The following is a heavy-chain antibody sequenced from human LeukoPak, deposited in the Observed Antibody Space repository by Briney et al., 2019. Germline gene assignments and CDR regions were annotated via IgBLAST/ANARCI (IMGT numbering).Heavy chain of an antibody. D-gene: IGHD2-2*01. J-gene: IGHJ6*03. CDR2: ISYDGSNK. CDR1: GFTFSSYG. V-gene: IGHV3-30*18. Sequence: GGSLRLSCAASGFTFSSYGMHWVRQAPGKGLEWVAVISYDGSNKYYADSVKGRFTISRDNSKNTLYLQMNSLRAEDTAVYYCAKDHVVVVPAAMSRGYYYHYMDVWGKGTTVTVSS. CDR3: AKDHVVVVPAAMSRGYYYHYMDV.